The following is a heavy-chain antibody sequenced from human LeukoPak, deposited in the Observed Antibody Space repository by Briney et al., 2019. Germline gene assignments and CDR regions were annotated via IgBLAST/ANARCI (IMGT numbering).Heavy chain of an antibody. D-gene: IGHD2-15*01. CDR2: INHSGST. V-gene: IGHV4-34*01. Sequence: SETLSLTCAVYGGSFSGYYWSWIRQPPGKGLEWIGEINHSGSTNYNPSLKSRVTISVDTSKNQFSLKLSSVTAADTAVYYCARWGYRSGGSCYYSYFYYYGMDAWGQGTTVTVSS. J-gene: IGHJ6*02. CDR1: GGSFSGYY. CDR3: ARWGYRSGGSCYYSYFYYYGMDA.